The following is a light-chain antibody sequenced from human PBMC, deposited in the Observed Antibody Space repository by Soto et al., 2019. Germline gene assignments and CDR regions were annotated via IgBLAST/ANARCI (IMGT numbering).Light chain of an antibody. V-gene: IGLV2-14*03. CDR3: SSYTSSSTPNV. J-gene: IGLJ1*01. Sequence: QSALTHPASVSGSPGQSITISCTGTSSDVGGYNYVSWYQHHPGKVPKLMIYDVSNRPSGVSNRFSGSKSGNTAALTISGLQAEYEADYYCSSYTSSSTPNVFGTGTKLTVL. CDR2: DVS. CDR1: SSDVGGYNY.